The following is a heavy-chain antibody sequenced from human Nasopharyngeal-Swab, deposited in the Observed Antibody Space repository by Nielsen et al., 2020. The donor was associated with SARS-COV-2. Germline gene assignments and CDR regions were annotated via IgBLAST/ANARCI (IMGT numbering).Heavy chain of an antibody. CDR1: GFTFSDYY. V-gene: IGHV3-11*01. D-gene: IGHD6-13*01. J-gene: IGHJ5*02. CDR3: ARDFGAPSSSWYDGDWFDP. CDR2: ISSSGSTI. Sequence: GESLKISCAASGFTFSDYYMSWIRQAPGKGLEWVSYISSSGSTIYYADSVKGRFTISRDNAKNSLYLQMNSLRAEDTAVYYCARDFGAPSSSWYDGDWFDPWGQGTLFTVSS.